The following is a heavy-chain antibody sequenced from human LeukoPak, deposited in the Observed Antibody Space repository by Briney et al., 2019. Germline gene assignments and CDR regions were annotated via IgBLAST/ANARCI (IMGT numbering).Heavy chain of an antibody. CDR3: ARGRAVDY. CDR1: GFTVSSNY. CDR2: IYSGGST. Sequence: GGSLRLSCAASGFTVSSNYMRWVRQAPGKGLEWVSVIYSGGSTHYADSVKGRFTISRDNSKNTLYLQMDSLRAEDTAVYYCARGRAVDYWGQGTLVTVSS. J-gene: IGHJ4*02. V-gene: IGHV3-66*01.